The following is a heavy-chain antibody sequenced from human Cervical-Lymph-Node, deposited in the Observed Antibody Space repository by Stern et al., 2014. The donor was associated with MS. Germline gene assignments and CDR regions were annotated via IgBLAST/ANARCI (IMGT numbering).Heavy chain of an antibody. CDR3: VYAHPGDFLEDAFDI. CDR2: IYWDGDK. J-gene: IGHJ3*02. D-gene: IGHD4-17*01. Sequence: QITLKESGPTLVKPTETLRLTCTFSGFSLRTNGVAVGWMRQTPGKALEFLALIYWDGDKRYNPSLKRRLTITTDTSQRQVVLKMTSLDPVDTATYYCVYAHPGDFLEDAFDIWGQGTMVTISS. CDR1: GFSLRTNGVA. V-gene: IGHV2-5*02.